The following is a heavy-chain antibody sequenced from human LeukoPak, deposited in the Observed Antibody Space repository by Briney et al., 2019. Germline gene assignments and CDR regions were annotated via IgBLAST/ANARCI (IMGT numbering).Heavy chain of an antibody. V-gene: IGHV1-69*01. D-gene: IGHD2-15*01. Sequence: SVKVSCKASGGTFSSYAISWVRQAPGQGLEWMGGIIPIFGTANYAQKFQGRVTITADESTSTAYMELSSLRSEDTAVYYCASPVGYCSGGSCYSLDYWGQGTLVTVSS. CDR1: GGTFSSYA. J-gene: IGHJ4*02. CDR2: IIPIFGTA. CDR3: ASPVGYCSGGSCYSLDY.